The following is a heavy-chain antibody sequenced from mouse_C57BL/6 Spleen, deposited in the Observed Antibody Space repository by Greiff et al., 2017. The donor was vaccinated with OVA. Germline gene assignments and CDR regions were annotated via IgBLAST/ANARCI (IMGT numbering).Heavy chain of an antibody. CDR3: ASFGRLYAMDY. D-gene: IGHD1-2*01. CDR1: GYTFTSYW. J-gene: IGHJ4*01. CDR2: IDPSDSYT. Sequence: QVQLQQPGAELVKPGASVKLSCKASGYTFTSYWMQWVKQRPGQGLEWIGEIDPSDSYTNYNQKFKGKATLTVDTSSSTAYRQLSSLTSEDSAVYYCASFGRLYAMDYWGQGTSVTGSS. V-gene: IGHV1-50*01.